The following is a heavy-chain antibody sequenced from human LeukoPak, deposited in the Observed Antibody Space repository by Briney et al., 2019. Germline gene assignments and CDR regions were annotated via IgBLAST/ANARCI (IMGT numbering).Heavy chain of an antibody. CDR2: ISAYNGNT. D-gene: IGHD6-13*01. V-gene: IGHV1-18*01. CDR1: GYTFTSYG. J-gene: IGHJ5*02. CDR3: ARDTYSSSWPNNWFDP. Sequence: SVKVSCKASGYTFTSYGISWVRQAPGQGLEWMGWISAYNGNTNYAQKLQGRVTMTTDTSTSTAYMELRSLRSDDTAVYYCARDTYSSSWPNNWFDPWGQGTLVTVSS.